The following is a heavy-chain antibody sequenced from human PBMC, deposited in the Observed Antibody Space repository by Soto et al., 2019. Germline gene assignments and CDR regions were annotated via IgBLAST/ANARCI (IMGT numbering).Heavy chain of an antibody. Sequence: SETLSLTCAVSGGSISSGGYSWSWIRQPPGKGLEWIGYIYHSGSTYYNPSLKSRVTISVDRSKNQFSLKLSSVTAADTAVYYCARAVVVADNWFDPWGQGTLVTVSS. J-gene: IGHJ5*02. V-gene: IGHV4-30-2*01. CDR3: ARAVVVADNWFDP. CDR1: GGSISSGGYS. D-gene: IGHD2-15*01. CDR2: IYHSGST.